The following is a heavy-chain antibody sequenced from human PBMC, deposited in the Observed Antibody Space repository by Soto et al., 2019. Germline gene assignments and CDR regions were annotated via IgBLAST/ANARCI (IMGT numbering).Heavy chain of an antibody. J-gene: IGHJ5*02. Sequence: VQLLESGGDLIQPGGSLRLSCAASGFTFSSNSFTWVRQAPGKGLEYVSGISIGGDKTWHADSVKGRFTVSRDNSKNTVYLQMNSLRVVDTAIYYCAKWDGYGDHWGQGTLVTVSS. V-gene: IGHV3-23*01. CDR1: GFTFSSNS. D-gene: IGHD5-12*01. CDR2: ISIGGDKT. CDR3: AKWDGYGDH.